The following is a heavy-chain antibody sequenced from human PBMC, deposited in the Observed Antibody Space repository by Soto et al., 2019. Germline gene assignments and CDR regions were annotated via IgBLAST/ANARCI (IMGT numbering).Heavy chain of an antibody. Sequence: SETLSLTCTVSGGSVSSDSYFWSWVRQPPGKGLEWIGYVSYRGITTYNPSLKSRVTILLGTSKNQISLNLRSVTAADTAVYYCARESTGVTPARRYNYGLDVWGQGTTVTVSS. CDR3: ARESTGVTPARRYNYGLDV. D-gene: IGHD2-21*02. CDR1: GGSVSSDSYF. CDR2: VSYRGIT. J-gene: IGHJ6*02. V-gene: IGHV4-61*01.